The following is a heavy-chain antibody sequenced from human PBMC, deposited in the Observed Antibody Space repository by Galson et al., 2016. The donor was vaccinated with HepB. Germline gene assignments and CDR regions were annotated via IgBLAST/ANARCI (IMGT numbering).Heavy chain of an antibody. CDR3: AREGSGFGFYYFDS. Sequence: LRLSCAASEFRFSDFYMSWIRQAPGKGLEWVSSISSSSLDTKYADSVKGRSTISRNNGKNSLTLQMNSLRAEDTAVYYCAREGSGFGFYYFDSWGQGTLVTVSS. V-gene: IGHV3-11*06. CDR1: EFRFSDFY. J-gene: IGHJ4*02. CDR2: ISSSSLDT. D-gene: IGHD6-19*01.